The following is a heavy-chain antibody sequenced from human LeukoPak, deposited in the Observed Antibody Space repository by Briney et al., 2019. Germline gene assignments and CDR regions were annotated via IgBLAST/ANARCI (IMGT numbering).Heavy chain of an antibody. J-gene: IGHJ3*02. V-gene: IGHV3-30-3*01. Sequence: GGSLRLSCAASGFTFSSYAMHWVRQAPGKGLEWVAVISYDGSNKYYADSVKGRFTISRDNSKNTLYLQMNSLRAEDTAVYYCARGKLYYYDSSGYFDPGAFDIWGQGTIVTVSS. CDR3: ARGKLYYYDSSGYFDPGAFDI. D-gene: IGHD3-22*01. CDR2: ISYDGSNK. CDR1: GFTFSSYA.